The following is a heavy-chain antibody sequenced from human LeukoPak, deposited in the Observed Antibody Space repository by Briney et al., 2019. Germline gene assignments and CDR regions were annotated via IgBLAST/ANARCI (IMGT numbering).Heavy chain of an antibody. Sequence: PSETLSLTCTVSGGSISSSCWTWIRQPPGKGLEWIGYIYYSGSTNYNPSLKSRVTISVDTSKNQFSLNLSSVTAADTAVYYCASAIAEDFYYYYMDVWGKGTTVTVSS. CDR1: GGSISSSC. D-gene: IGHD1-14*01. J-gene: IGHJ6*03. CDR3: ASAIAEDFYYYYMDV. V-gene: IGHV4-59*01. CDR2: IYYSGST.